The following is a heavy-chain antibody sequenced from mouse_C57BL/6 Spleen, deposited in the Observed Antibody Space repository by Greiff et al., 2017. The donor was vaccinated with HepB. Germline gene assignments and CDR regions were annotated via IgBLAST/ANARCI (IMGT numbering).Heavy chain of an antibody. Sequence: QVQLQQSGPELVKPGASVKISCKASGYAFSSSWMNWVKQRPGKGLEWIGRIYPCDGDTNYNGKFKGKATLTADKSSSTAYMQLSRLTSEDSAVYFCAIWDWVRFAYWGQGTLVTVSA. J-gene: IGHJ3*01. D-gene: IGHD4-1*01. CDR3: AIWDWVRFAY. CDR1: GYAFSSSW. V-gene: IGHV1-82*01. CDR2: IYPCDGDT.